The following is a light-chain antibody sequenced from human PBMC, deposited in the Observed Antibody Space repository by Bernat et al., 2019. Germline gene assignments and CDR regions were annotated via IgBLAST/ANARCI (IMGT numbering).Light chain of an antibody. CDR3: QQYNSSPWT. Sequence: DIQMTQSPSTLSASVGDRVTITCWASQSISSWLAWYQQKPGKAPNLLIYKASSLESGVPLRFSGSGSGTEFTLTISSLQPDDFATYYCQQYNSSPWTFGQGTKVEVK. J-gene: IGKJ1*01. V-gene: IGKV1-5*03. CDR2: KAS. CDR1: QSISSW.